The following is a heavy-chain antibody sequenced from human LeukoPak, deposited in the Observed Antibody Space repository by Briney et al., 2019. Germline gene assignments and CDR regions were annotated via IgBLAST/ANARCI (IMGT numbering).Heavy chain of an antibody. CDR3: ASDWSKGSGWFDP. CDR1: GASVSSGGYY. D-gene: IGHD3-3*01. CDR2: IYISGNT. V-gene: IGHV4-61*02. J-gene: IGHJ5*02. Sequence: SETLSLTCTVSGASVSSGGYYWSWIRQPAGKGLEWIGRIYISGNTNYNPSLKSRVTISVDTSKNQFSLKMSSVTASDTAVYYCASDWSKGSGWFDPWGPGTLVTVSS.